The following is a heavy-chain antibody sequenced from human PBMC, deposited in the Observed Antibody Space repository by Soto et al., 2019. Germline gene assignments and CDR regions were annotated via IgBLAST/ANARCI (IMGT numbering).Heavy chain of an antibody. V-gene: IGHV3-23*01. Sequence: LRLSCAASGFTFSSDAMSWVRQAPGKGLEWVSTISGSGITTYYADSVRGRFTISRDNSKSTLFLEMSSLRADDTAIYYCAKHLVVPAGSFDYWGQGTLVTVSS. D-gene: IGHD2-2*01. CDR3: AKHLVVPAGSFDY. J-gene: IGHJ4*02. CDR1: GFTFSSDA. CDR2: ISGSGITT.